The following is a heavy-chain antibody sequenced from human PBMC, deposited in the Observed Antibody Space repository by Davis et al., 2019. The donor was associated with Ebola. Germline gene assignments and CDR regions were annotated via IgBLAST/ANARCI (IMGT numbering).Heavy chain of an antibody. CDR1: GYSFTSCW. Sequence: GESLKISCKGSGYSFTSCWIGWVRQMPGKGLEWMGIIYPGDSDTRYSPSFQGQVTISADKSISTAYLQWSSLKASDTAMYYCARHWPMSRGYRYFDYWGQGTLVTVSS. CDR3: ARHWPMSRGYRYFDY. CDR2: IYPGDSDT. J-gene: IGHJ4*02. V-gene: IGHV5-51*01. D-gene: IGHD5-12*01.